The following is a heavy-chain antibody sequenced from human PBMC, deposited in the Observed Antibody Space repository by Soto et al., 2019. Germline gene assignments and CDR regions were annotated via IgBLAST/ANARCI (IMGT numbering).Heavy chain of an antibody. CDR1: GFTFNNYA. Sequence: GGSLRLSCAASGFTFNNYAMNWVRRAPGKGLEWVSSISGSGVTTDYSDSVKGRFTISRDNSENTMYLQMNSLRVEDTAVYYCAKDRATTCCKWFDPWGQGTLVTVSS. V-gene: IGHV3-23*01. J-gene: IGHJ5*02. CDR2: ISGSGVTT. D-gene: IGHD4-17*01. CDR3: AKDRATTCCKWFDP.